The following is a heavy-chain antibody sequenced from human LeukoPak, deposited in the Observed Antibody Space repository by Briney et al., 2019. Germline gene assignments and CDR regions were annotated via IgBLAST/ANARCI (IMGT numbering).Heavy chain of an antibody. J-gene: IGHJ6*02. CDR3: ARVLRMMDV. CDR2: IYYSGST. CDR1: GDSINSDY. V-gene: IGHV4-59*01. Sequence: SETLSLTCTVSGDSINSDYWNWIRQPLGKGLEWIGFIYYSGSTNYNPSLKSRVTISVDTSKNHFSLNLRFVTAADTAVYYCARVLRMMDVWGQGTTVTVSS. D-gene: IGHD2/OR15-2a*01.